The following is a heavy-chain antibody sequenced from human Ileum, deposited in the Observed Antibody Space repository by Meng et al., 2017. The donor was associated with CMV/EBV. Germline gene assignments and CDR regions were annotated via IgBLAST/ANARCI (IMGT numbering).Heavy chain of an antibody. V-gene: IGHV3-74*01. CDR1: GINFNKYG. D-gene: IGHD5-24*01. CDR2: INSDGTDT. J-gene: IGHJ4*02. CDR3: AWRRDGYNA. Sequence: RLCCADGGINFNKYGRHGVRQGTGKGLVWVSRINSDGTDTTYADSVKGRFTISRDNAKNTVYLQMNSLRAEDTAVYYCAWRRDGYNAWGQGTLVTVSS.